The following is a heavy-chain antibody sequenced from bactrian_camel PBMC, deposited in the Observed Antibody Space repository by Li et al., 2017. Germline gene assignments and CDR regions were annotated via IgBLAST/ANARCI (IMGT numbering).Heavy chain of an antibody. CDR2: LNSQGDR. CDR3: AAAWGRLVMPKFILEEAHFPT. CDR1: GNAFRTYS. Sequence: HVQLVESGGGSVQTGGSLRLSCAPAGNAFRTYSMAWFRQAPGMEREGVAGLNSQGDRNYADSVKGRFAISRDQASNTLYLQMNSLKPEDTAMFYCAAAWGRLVMPKFILEEAHFPTWGQGTQVTVS. J-gene: IGHJ6*01. V-gene: IGHV3S53*01. D-gene: IGHD3*01.